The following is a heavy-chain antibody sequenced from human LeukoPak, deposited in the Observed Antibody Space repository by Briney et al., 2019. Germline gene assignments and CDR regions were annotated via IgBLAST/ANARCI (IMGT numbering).Heavy chain of an antibody. CDR2: INGGGDTT. CDR1: GLTFVSYA. V-gene: IGHV3-23*01. Sequence: GGSLRLSCAASGLTFVSYAMTWVRQAPGKGLGWVSAINGGGDTTYYADSVKGRFTVSRDKSTNTLFLQMSSLRAEDSAMYYCAKALDTYGYMRFDNWCQGTLVTVSS. CDR3: AKALDTYGYMRFDN. D-gene: IGHD5-18*01. J-gene: IGHJ4*02.